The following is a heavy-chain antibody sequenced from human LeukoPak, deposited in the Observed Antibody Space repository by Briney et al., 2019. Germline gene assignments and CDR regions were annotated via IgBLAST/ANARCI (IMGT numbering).Heavy chain of an antibody. CDR2: VYYSGRT. V-gene: IGHV4-39*01. CDR3: ASGYSSSWTEYFQH. Sequence: PSETLSLTCTVSSGSISSSSYYWAWIRQPPGKGLEWIGSVYYSGRTYYNPSLESRVTMSADTSNNQFSLKLSSVTAADTAVYYCASGYSSSWTEYFQHWGQGTLVTVSS. D-gene: IGHD6-13*01. CDR1: SGSISSSSYY. J-gene: IGHJ1*01.